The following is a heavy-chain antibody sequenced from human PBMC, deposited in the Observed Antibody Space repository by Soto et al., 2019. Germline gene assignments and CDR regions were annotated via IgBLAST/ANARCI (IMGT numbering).Heavy chain of an antibody. CDR1: CDSYSISTYS. J-gene: IGHJ5*02. Sequence: SETLSLTCNMSCDSYSISTYSWSWIRQPPGKALQWIGFIYQSGVTSYNPSLASRVSISLDRSNNQCSLKLKSVTAADTAVYFCAGMPYTSGLRFDPWGPGTLVTVSS. V-gene: IGHV4-30-2*01. D-gene: IGHD6-19*01. CDR2: IYQSGVT. CDR3: AGMPYTSGLRFDP.